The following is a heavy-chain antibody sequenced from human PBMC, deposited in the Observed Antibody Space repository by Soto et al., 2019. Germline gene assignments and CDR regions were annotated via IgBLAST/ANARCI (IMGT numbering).Heavy chain of an antibody. D-gene: IGHD3-3*01. V-gene: IGHV1-2*02. CDR2: INPATGAA. J-gene: IGHJ3*02. Sequence: QLHLVQSGAVVKKPGASVTVSCSASGYPVTAYYMHWVRQAPGRGLEWMGGINPATGAAKYTQTFQGRVTRTRDTPTSSAFMELSGLTSEDTAVFYCARGGGVGVAGSAAFDMWGQGTLVTVSS. CDR3: ARGGGVGVAGSAAFDM. CDR1: GYPVTAYY.